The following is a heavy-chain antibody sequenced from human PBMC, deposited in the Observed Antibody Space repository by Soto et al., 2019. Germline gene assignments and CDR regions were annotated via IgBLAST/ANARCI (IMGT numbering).Heavy chain of an antibody. Sequence: PAETLSLTGTVSGHSISSSNYYWGWIRQPPGKGLEWIASIYYSENTYYNPSLKSRVTISLDTSKNQFSLKLSSVTAADTAVYYCASRRISGHRALLSYRGQGTLVPGS. CDR1: GHSISSSNYY. D-gene: IGHD1-20*01. CDR3: ASRRISGHRALLSY. J-gene: IGHJ4*02. V-gene: IGHV4-39*01. CDR2: IYYSENT.